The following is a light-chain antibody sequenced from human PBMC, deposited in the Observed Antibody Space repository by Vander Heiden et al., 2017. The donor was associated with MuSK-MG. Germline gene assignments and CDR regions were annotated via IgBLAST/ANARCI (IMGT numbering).Light chain of an antibody. CDR1: SSDVGGYNY. Sequence: GTSSDVGGYNYVSWYQQHPGKAPKLMIYDVSNRPSGVSNRFSGSKSGNTASLTISGLQAEDEADYYCSSYTSSSTLVFGGGTKLTVL. V-gene: IGLV2-14*04. J-gene: IGLJ2*01. CDR3: SSYTSSSTLV. CDR2: DVS.